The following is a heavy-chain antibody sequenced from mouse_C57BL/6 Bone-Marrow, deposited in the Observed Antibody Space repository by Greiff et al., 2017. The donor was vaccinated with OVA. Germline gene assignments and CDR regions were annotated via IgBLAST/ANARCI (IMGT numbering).Heavy chain of an antibody. CDR3: ARGHYGAMDY. J-gene: IGHJ4*01. Sequence: EVKVVESGGGLVKPGGSLKLSCAASGFTFSDYGMHWVRQAPEKGLEWVAYISSGSSTIYYADTVKGRFTISRDNAKNTLFLQMTSLRSEDTAMYYCARGHYGAMDYWGQGTSVTVSS. V-gene: IGHV5-17*01. CDR2: ISSGSSTI. D-gene: IGHD1-1*01. CDR1: GFTFSDYG.